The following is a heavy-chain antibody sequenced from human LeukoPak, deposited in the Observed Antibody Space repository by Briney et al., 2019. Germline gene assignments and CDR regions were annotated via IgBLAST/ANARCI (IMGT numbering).Heavy chain of an antibody. V-gene: IGHV3-53*01. CDR1: GFTVSSNY. D-gene: IGHD6-13*01. CDR2: IYSGGST. Sequence: GGSLRLSCAASGFTVSSNYMSCVRQAPGKGMEWVSVIYSGGSTYYPDSVKGRFTISRDNSKNTLYLQMNSLRAEDTAVYYCARDIVAAAGTLDQNSDYWGQGTLVTVSS. J-gene: IGHJ4*02. CDR3: ARDIVAAAGTLDQNSDY.